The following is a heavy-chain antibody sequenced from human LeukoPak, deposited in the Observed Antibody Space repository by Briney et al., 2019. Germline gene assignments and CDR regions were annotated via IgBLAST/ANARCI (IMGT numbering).Heavy chain of an antibody. J-gene: IGHJ3*02. CDR3: ARELPAGYYGSGSYPACDI. Sequence: SVKVSCKASGGTFSSYAISWVRQAPGQGLEWMGGIIPIFGTANYAQKFQGRTADESTSTAYMELSSLRSEDTAVYYCARELPAGYYGSGSYPACDIWGQGTMVTVSS. D-gene: IGHD3-10*01. V-gene: IGHV1-69*01. CDR1: GGTFSSYA. CDR2: IIPIFGTA.